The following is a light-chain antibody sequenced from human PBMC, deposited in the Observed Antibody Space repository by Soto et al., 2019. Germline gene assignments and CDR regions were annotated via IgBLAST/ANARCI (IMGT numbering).Light chain of an antibody. J-gene: IGKJ1*01. V-gene: IGKV3-20*01. CDR3: QQYGSSPRT. CDR1: QSVSSSY. Sequence: DIVLTQSPGTLSLSPGERATLSCRASQSVSSSYLAWYQQKPGQAPRLLIYGASSRATGIPDRFSGSGSVTDFTLTISRLEPEDFAVYYCQQYGSSPRTFGQGTKVDIK. CDR2: GAS.